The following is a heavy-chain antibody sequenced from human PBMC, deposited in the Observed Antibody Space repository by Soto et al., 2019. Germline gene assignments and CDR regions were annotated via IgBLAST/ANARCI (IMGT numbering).Heavy chain of an antibody. D-gene: IGHD4-17*01. CDR2: IFHRGST. CDR1: GGSISGGIYY. Sequence: QVQLQESGPGLVKPSETLSLTCTVSGGSISGGIYYWSWVRQSPGKGLEWIGYIFHRGSTFYNPSLGSRVTISVDTSKNQFSLRLSSVTAADTAVYYCAREIIPLTTDWYFDLWGRGTLVTVS. CDR3: AREIIPLTTDWYFDL. J-gene: IGHJ2*01. V-gene: IGHV4-30-4*01.